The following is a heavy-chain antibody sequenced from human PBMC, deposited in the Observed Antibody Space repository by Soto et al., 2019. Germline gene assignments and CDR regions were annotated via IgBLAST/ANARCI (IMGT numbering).Heavy chain of an antibody. Sequence: QVQLQESGTGLVKPSQTLSLTCTVYGGSISSGVYYWSWIRQHPLKGLVWIGYIYYRGSTNYNPSRKSRVNMSVDTSKNQFSLKLSSVTAADTAVYYCARGSKTVRFLEWLPDYFAYWGQGTLVTVSS. CDR3: ARGSKTVRFLEWLPDYFAY. D-gene: IGHD3-3*01. CDR1: GGSISSGVYY. J-gene: IGHJ4*02. V-gene: IGHV4-31*03. CDR2: IYYRGST.